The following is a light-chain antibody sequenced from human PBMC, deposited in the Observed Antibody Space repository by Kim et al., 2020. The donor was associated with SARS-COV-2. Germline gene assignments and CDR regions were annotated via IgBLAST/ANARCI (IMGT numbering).Light chain of an antibody. CDR2: GAS. CDR1: QSISSNC. J-gene: IGKJ1*01. V-gene: IGKV3-20*01. Sequence: SPGETATLSCRASQSISSNCLAWYQQKPGQAPRLLIYGASSRATGIPDRFSGSGSGTDFTLTITRLEPEDFAVYYCQQYSNSPATFGQGTKVDIK. CDR3: QQYSNSPAT.